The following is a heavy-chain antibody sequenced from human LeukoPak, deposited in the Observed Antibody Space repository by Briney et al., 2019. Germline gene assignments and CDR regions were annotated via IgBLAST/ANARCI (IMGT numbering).Heavy chain of an antibody. Sequence: GGSLRLTCAAAGFTFSSHGMHWVRQAPGKGLEWVAVIGFDGSNKYYEDSVKVRFTISRDNSKNTLYLQMNSLRAEDTAVYYCARGVRVVDYWGQGTLVTVSS. V-gene: IGHV3-33*01. CDR3: ARGVRVVDY. J-gene: IGHJ4*02. D-gene: IGHD3-22*01. CDR1: GFTFSSHG. CDR2: IGFDGSNK.